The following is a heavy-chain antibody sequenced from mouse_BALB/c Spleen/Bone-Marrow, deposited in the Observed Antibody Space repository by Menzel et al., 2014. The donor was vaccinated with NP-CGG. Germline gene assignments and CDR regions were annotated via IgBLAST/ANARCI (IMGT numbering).Heavy chain of an antibody. CDR1: GFDFSRYW. CDR3: ARLNYYGNLFV. V-gene: IGHV4-1*02. D-gene: IGHD1-1*01. J-gene: IGHJ1*01. Sequence: EVQLQQSGGGLVQPGGPLKLSCAASGFDFSRYWMSWVRQAPGKGLEWIGEINPDSSTINYTPSLKDKFIISRDNAKNTLYLQMSKVRSEDTALYYCARLNYYGNLFVWGAGTPVTVSS. CDR2: INPDSSTI.